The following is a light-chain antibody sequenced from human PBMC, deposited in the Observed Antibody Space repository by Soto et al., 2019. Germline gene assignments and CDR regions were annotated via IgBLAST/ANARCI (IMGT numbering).Light chain of an antibody. CDR3: QQYNNWPPWT. CDR2: GAS. J-gene: IGKJ1*01. V-gene: IGKV3-15*01. Sequence: EVVMTQSPATLSVSPGERATLSCRASKSISSDLAWYQQKPGQAPRLLIYGASTRASDIPARFSGSGSGTEFTLTISSLQSEDVAVYYCQQYNNWPPWTFGQGTKVEFK. CDR1: KSISSD.